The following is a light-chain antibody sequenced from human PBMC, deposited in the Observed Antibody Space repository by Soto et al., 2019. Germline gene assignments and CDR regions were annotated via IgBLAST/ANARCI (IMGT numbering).Light chain of an antibody. CDR2: EVS. CDR3: SSSTSSSTLV. CDR1: SSDVGGSNY. V-gene: IGLV2-14*01. J-gene: IGLJ2*01. Sequence: QSALTQPASVSGSPGQSITISCTGTSSDVGGSNYVSWYQQHPGKAPKLMIYEVSNRPSGVSNRFSGSKSGNTASLTISGLQAEDEADYYCSSSTSSSTLVFGGGTKLIVL.